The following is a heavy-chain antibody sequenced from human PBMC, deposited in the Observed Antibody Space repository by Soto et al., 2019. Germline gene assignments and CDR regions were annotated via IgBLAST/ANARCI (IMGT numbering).Heavy chain of an antibody. D-gene: IGHD3-3*01. Sequence: GGSLRLSCAASGFTFSSYAMSWVRQAPGKGLEWVSAISGSGGSTYYADSVKGRFTISRDNSENTLYLQMNSLRAEDTAVYYCAKVMTYYDFWSGYSDTKAYYYYGMDVLGQGTTVTVSS. J-gene: IGHJ6*02. CDR3: AKVMTYYDFWSGYSDTKAYYYYGMDV. V-gene: IGHV3-23*01. CDR1: GFTFSSYA. CDR2: ISGSGGST.